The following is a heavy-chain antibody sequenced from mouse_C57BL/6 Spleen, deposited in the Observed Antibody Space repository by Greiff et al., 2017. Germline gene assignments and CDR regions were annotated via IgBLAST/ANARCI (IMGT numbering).Heavy chain of an antibody. J-gene: IGHJ1*03. CDR2: FYPGSGSI. V-gene: IGHV1-62-2*01. CDR1: GYTFTEYT. CDR3: ARHEDDYWYFDV. Sequence: VQLQQSGAELVKPGASVKLSCKASGYTFTEYTIHWVKQRSGQGLERLGWFYPGSGSITSNENFKDKATLTEDKSSSTVYMELSRLTSEDSAVYVGARHEDDYWYFDVWGTGTTVTVSS.